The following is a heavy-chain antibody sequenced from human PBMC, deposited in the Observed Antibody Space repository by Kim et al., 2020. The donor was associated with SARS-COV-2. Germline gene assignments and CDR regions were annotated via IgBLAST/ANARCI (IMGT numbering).Heavy chain of an antibody. CDR2: ISAYNGNT. V-gene: IGHV1-18*01. Sequence: ASVKVSCKASGYTFTSYGISWVRQAPGQGLEWMGWISAYNGNTNYAQKLQGRVTMTTDTSTSTAYMELRSLRSDDTAVYYCAQMRIAVAGLYYFDYWGQGTLVTVSS. D-gene: IGHD6-19*01. J-gene: IGHJ4*02. CDR1: GYTFTSYG. CDR3: AQMRIAVAGLYYFDY.